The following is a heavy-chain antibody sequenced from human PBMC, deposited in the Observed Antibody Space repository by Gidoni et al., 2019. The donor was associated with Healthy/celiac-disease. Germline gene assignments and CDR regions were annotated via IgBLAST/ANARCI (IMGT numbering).Heavy chain of an antibody. J-gene: IGHJ5*02. CDR3: ARELTGYSSASGWFDP. CDR1: GYSFTSYG. V-gene: IGHV1-18*01. Sequence: QVQLVQSGAEVKKPGASVKVSCKASGYSFTSYGISWVRQAPGQGLEWMGWISAYNGNTNYAQKLQGRVTMTTDTSTSTAYMELRSLRSDDTAVYYCARELTGYSSASGWFDPWGQGTLVTVSS. CDR2: ISAYNGNT. D-gene: IGHD6-25*01.